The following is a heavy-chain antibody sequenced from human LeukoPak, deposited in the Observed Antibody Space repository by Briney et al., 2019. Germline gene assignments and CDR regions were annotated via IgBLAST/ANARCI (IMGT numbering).Heavy chain of an antibody. D-gene: IGHD3-22*01. Sequence: PSETLSLTCSVSAGSISSHYCSWIRQPTGKGLEWIGYIQNSGRTNYNPSLKDRVTILVDTSKNQFSLKLRSVTAADTAVYYCALGPYELDVWGQGTLITVSS. CDR2: IQNSGRT. CDR1: AGSISSHY. V-gene: IGHV4-59*11. CDR3: ALGPYELDV. J-gene: IGHJ4*02.